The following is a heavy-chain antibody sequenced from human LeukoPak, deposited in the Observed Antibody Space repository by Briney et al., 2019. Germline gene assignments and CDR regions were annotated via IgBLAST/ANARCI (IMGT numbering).Heavy chain of an antibody. CDR1: GHTFTNFG. CDR2: FSPYNGDT. V-gene: IGHV1-18*01. J-gene: IGHJ6*02. D-gene: IGHD6-6*01. CDR3: ARAPRKYYYGMDV. Sequence: ASVKVSCKASGHTFTNFGVSWVGQAPGQGLEWMGWFSPYNGDTNFAPKLQGRVTVTTDTSTSTAYMELRSLRSDDTAVYYCARAPRKYYYGMDVWGQGTTVTVSS.